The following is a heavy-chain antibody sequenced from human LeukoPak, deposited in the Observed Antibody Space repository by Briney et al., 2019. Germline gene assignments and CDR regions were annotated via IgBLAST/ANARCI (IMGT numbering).Heavy chain of an antibody. CDR2: ILSGGAYT. CDR3: ARARSPSDP. Sequence: GSLRLSCAASGFTFSDYSMNGVRQAPGKGLEWFSSILSGGAYTYYADSVKGRFTISRDDAKNSLYLQMNSLRGEDTSMYYCARARSPSDPWGQGTLVTVSS. J-gene: IGHJ5*02. V-gene: IGHV3-21*01. CDR1: GFTFSDYS.